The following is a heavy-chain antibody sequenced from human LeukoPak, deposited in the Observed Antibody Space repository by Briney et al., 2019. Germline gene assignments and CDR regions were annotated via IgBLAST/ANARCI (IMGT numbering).Heavy chain of an antibody. CDR3: ARDPRTVRI. J-gene: IGHJ4*02. CDR1: GFTFSNYW. Sequence: GGSLRLSCAASGFTFSNYWMHWVRQAPGKGLVWVSRINSDGSRTTYADSVKGRFTISRDNAKNLLYLQMDSLRVEDTAIYYCARDPRTVRIWGQGTLVTVSS. D-gene: IGHD1-1*01. V-gene: IGHV3-74*01. CDR2: INSDGSRT.